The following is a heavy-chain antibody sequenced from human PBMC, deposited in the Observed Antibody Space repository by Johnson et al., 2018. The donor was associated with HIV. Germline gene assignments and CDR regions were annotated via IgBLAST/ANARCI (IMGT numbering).Heavy chain of an antibody. D-gene: IGHD2-21*02. J-gene: IGHJ3*02. V-gene: IGHV3-11*04. CDR1: GFTVSSNY. CDR2: ISNADSTI. Sequence: VQLVESGGGLIQPGGSLRLSCAASGFTVSSNYMTWVRQAPGKGLDWVSYISNADSTIYYADSVKGRLTISRDNAKNSLYLQMNSLRAEDTAVYYCARGQRGGDGHPHAFDIWGQGTMVTVSS. CDR3: ARGQRGGDGHPHAFDI.